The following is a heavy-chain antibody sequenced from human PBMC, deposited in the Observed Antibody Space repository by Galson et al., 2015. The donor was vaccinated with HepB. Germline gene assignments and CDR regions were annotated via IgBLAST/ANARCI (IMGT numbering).Heavy chain of an antibody. D-gene: IGHD6-25*01. J-gene: IGHJ6*02. CDR1: GFTFSSYA. V-gene: IGHV3-23*01. CDR3: AKSPAEYYYGMDV. Sequence: SLRLSCAASGFTFSSYAMSWVRQAPGKGLEWVSAISGSGGSTYYADSVKGRFTISRDNSKNTLYLQMNSLRAEDTAVYYCAKSPAEYYYGMDVWGQGTTVTVSS. CDR2: ISGSGGST.